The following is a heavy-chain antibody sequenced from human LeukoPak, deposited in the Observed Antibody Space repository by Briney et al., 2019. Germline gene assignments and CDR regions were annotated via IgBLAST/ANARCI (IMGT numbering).Heavy chain of an antibody. CDR3: ATRTTDWYYDSSGYYGEDY. Sequence: GGSLRLSCAASGFTFSSYSMNWVRQAPGKGLEWVSYISSSGSTIYYADSVKGRFTISRDNAKNSLYLQMSSLRAEDTAVYYCATRTTDWYYDSSGYYGEDYWGQGTLVTVSS. J-gene: IGHJ4*02. CDR1: GFTFSSYS. V-gene: IGHV3-48*04. CDR2: ISSSGSTI. D-gene: IGHD3-22*01.